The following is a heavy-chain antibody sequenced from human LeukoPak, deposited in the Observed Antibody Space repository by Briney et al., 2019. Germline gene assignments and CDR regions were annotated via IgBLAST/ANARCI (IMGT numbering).Heavy chain of an antibody. Sequence: PSETLSLTCAVSGYSISSGYYWGWIRQPPAKGLEWIGSIYHSGSTYYNPSLKSRVTISVDTSKNQFSLKLSSVTAADTAVYYCARITSYDYVWGSYRQDWFDPWRQGTLVTVSS. D-gene: IGHD3-16*02. CDR3: ARITSYDYVWGSYRQDWFDP. J-gene: IGHJ5*02. CDR2: IYHSGST. V-gene: IGHV4-38-2*01. CDR1: GYSISSGYY.